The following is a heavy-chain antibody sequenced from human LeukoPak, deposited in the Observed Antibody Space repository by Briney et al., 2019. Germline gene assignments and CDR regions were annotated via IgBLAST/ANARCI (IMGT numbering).Heavy chain of an antibody. CDR3: ARSPYFVSIAAARNEFDY. J-gene: IGHJ4*02. Sequence: GASVKVSCKASGYTFTSYYMHWVRQAPGQGLEWMGIINPSGGSTSYAQKFQGRVTMTRDTSTSTVYMELSSLRSEDTAVYYCARSPYFVSIAAARNEFDYWGRGTLVTVSS. D-gene: IGHD6-13*01. CDR2: INPSGGST. CDR1: GYTFTSYY. V-gene: IGHV1-46*01.